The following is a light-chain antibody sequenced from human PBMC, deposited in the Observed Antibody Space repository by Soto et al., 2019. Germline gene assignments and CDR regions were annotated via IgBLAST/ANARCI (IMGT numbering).Light chain of an antibody. CDR1: SSDVGSYNL. CDR2: ECS. J-gene: IGLJ1*01. CDR3: CSYVASSTSYV. Sequence: QSVLTQPASVSGSPGQSITISCTGTSSDVGSYNLVSWYQQLPGKAPKLMIYECSKRPSGVSNRFSGSQSGNTASLTISGLQAEDEAVYYCCSYVASSTSYVFGTGTKVTVL. V-gene: IGLV2-23*01.